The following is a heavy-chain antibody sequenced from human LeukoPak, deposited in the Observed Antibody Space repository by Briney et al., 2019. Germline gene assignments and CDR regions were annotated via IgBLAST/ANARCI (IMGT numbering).Heavy chain of an antibody. CDR3: ARGQQLRDGYFDY. Sequence: GSLRLSCAASGFGFTFSTYAMSWVRQPPGKGLEWIGEINHSGSTNYNPSLKSRVTISVDTSKNQFSLKLSSVTAADTAVYYCARGQQLRDGYFDYWGQGTLVTVSS. V-gene: IGHV4-34*01. J-gene: IGHJ4*02. CDR2: INHSGST. CDR1: GFGFTFSTYA. D-gene: IGHD6-13*01.